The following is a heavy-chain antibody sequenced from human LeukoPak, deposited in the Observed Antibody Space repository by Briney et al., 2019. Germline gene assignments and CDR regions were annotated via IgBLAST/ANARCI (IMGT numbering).Heavy chain of an antibody. D-gene: IGHD4-11*01. Sequence: GGSLRLSCAASGSTFSSYWMHWVRQAPGKGLVWVSRINTDGSTTSYADSVTGRFTISRDNSKNTLYLQMNSLRAEDTAVYYCARLTNFDYWGQGTLVTVSS. CDR3: ARLTNFDY. J-gene: IGHJ4*02. CDR2: INTDGSTT. V-gene: IGHV3-74*01. CDR1: GSTFSSYW.